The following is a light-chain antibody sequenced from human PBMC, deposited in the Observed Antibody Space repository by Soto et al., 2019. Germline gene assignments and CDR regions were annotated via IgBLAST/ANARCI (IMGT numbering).Light chain of an antibody. CDR2: GAS. Sequence: EIVLTQSPGTLSFSPGERATLSCRASQSVSSSYLAWYQQKPGQAPRLLIYGASSRATGIPDRFSGSGSGTDFTLTISSLQSEDFAVYCCQQYNNWPLTFGPGTRLEIK. CDR1: QSVSSSY. CDR3: QQYNNWPLT. V-gene: IGKV3-20*01. J-gene: IGKJ5*01.